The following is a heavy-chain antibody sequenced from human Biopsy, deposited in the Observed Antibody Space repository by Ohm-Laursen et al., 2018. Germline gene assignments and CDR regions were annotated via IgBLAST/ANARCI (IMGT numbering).Heavy chain of an antibody. CDR3: ARAPRDSFWSGSYKRGLWFDP. Sequence: SETLSLTCSVSGGSIISYYWTWIRQPQGKGLEWIGNVYNGGITNSNPSLKSRVTISNDTSKNQFPLQVNSVTAADTAVYYCARAPRDSFWSGSYKRGLWFDPWGQGTLVIVSS. J-gene: IGHJ5*02. D-gene: IGHD3-3*01. V-gene: IGHV4-59*01. CDR1: GGSIISYY. CDR2: VYNGGIT.